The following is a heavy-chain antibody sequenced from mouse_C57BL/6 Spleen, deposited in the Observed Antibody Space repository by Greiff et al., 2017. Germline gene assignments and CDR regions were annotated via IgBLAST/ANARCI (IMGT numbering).Heavy chain of an antibody. Sequence: VQLQQSGAELVKPGASVKISCKASGYAFSSYWMNWVKQRPGRGLEWIGKIYPGDGDPNYNGKFKGKATLTADKSSRTAYMQLSILTSDDSAVYFCARSASGLYYFDYWGQGTTLTVSS. CDR1: GYAFSSYW. J-gene: IGHJ2*01. D-gene: IGHD3-3*01. CDR3: ARSASGLYYFDY. V-gene: IGHV1-80*01. CDR2: IYPGDGDP.